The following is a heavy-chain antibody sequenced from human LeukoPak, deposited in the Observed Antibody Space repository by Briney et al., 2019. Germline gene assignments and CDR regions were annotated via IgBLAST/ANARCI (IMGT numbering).Heavy chain of an antibody. CDR1: GFTFYDYA. D-gene: IGHD4-17*01. Sequence: PGGSLRLSCAASGFTFYDYAMHWVRQAPGKGLEWVSGISWNSGSIGYADSVKGRFTISRDNAKNSLYLQMNSLRAEDTALYYCAKEIHGDFPPYYYYYGMDVWGQGTTVTVSS. CDR3: AKEIHGDFPPYYYYYGMDV. CDR2: ISWNSGSI. J-gene: IGHJ6*02. V-gene: IGHV3-9*01.